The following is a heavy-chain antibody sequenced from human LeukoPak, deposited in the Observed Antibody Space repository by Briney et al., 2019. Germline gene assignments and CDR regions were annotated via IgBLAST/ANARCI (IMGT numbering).Heavy chain of an antibody. J-gene: IGHJ4*02. CDR1: GFTFGDYA. CDR3: TTDDCSGDCNFLD. CDR2: IRSKAYGGTT. D-gene: IGHD2-21*02. V-gene: IGHV3-49*03. Sequence: LPGGSLRLSCTASGFTFGDYAMSWFRQAPGKGLEWVGFIRSKAYGGTTEYAASVKGRFTISRDDSKSIAYLQMNSLKTEDTAVYYCTTDDCSGDCNFLDWGQGTLVTVSS.